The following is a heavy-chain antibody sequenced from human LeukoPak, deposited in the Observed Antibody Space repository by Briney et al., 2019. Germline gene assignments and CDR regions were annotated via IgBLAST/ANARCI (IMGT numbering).Heavy chain of an antibody. CDR3: ARTLVYSGSPLYYYYYMDV. J-gene: IGHJ6*03. CDR1: GYTFTSYG. CDR2: ISAYNGNT. D-gene: IGHD1-26*01. Sequence: ASVKVSCKASGYTFTSYGISWVRQAPGQGLEWMGWISAYNGNTNYAQKLQGRVTMTTDTSTSTAYMELRSLRSDDTAVYYCARTLVYSGSPLYYYYYMDVWGKGTTVTVSS. V-gene: IGHV1-18*01.